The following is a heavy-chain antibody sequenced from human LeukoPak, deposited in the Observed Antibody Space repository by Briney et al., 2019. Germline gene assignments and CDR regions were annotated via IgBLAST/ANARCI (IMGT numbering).Heavy chain of an antibody. CDR2: ISGSSGSI. J-gene: IGHJ4*02. D-gene: IGHD2-15*01. CDR3: AKDIGSGGSYFLDY. Sequence: GGALRLSCVASGLTFDDYAMHWVGQARWKGVDGVSGISGSSGSIGYADSVKGRFTISRDNAKNSLYLQMNSLRAEDTALYYCAKDIGSGGSYFLDYWGQGTLVTVSS. CDR1: GLTFDDYA. V-gene: IGHV3-9*01.